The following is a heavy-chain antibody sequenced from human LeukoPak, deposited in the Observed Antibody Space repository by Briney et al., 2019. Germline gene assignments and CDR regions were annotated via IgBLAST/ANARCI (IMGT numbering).Heavy chain of an antibody. CDR2: ISYDGSNK. CDR3: AKSTTVTQRGYFDY. CDR1: GFTFSSYG. J-gene: IGHJ4*02. D-gene: IGHD4-17*01. Sequence: GGSLRLSCAASGFTFSSYGMHWVRRAPAKGLEWVAIISYDGSNKYYADSVKGRFTISRDNSKNTLYLQMNSLRAEDTAVYYCAKSTTVTQRGYFDYWGQGTLVTVSS. V-gene: IGHV3-30*18.